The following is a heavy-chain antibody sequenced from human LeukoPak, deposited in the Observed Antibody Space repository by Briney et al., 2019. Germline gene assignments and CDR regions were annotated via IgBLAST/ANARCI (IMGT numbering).Heavy chain of an antibody. CDR3: ARDLGASGSPRDWYYFDD. V-gene: IGHV3-30-3*01. Sequence: SGGSLRLSCAASRFTFNSYAMHWVRQAPGQGLEWVAVISYDGSKKYYADSVKGRFSISRDNSQKTLYLQMTSLRDEDTAVYYCARDLGASGSPRDWYYFDDWGQRNLVTVSS. D-gene: IGHD1-26*01. CDR1: RFTFNSYA. J-gene: IGHJ4*02. CDR2: ISYDGSKK.